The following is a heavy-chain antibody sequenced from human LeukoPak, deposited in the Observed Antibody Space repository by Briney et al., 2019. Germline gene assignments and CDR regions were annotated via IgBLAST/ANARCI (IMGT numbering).Heavy chain of an antibody. CDR3: ASSVPEEENAFDI. V-gene: IGHV3-74*01. D-gene: IGHD2-2*01. CDR1: GFTFSRYA. CDR2: LAADGSGT. Sequence: GGSLRLSCAASGFTFSRYAMHWVRQTPGMGLVWVSRLAADGSGTNYADSVKGRFTISRDNAKNTVYLQMSSLRVEDTAVYYCASSVPEEENAFDIWGQGTMVTVSS. J-gene: IGHJ3*02.